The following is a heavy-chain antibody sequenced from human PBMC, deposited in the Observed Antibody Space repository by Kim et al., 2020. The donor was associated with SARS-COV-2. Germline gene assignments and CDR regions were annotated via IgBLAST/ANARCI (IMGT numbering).Heavy chain of an antibody. D-gene: IGHD5-12*01. J-gene: IGHJ4*02. CDR1: GGSVSSGGNW. Sequence: SETLSLTCSVSGGSVSSGGNWWSWVRQPPGKGLEWIGYISDSGSTNYNPSFKSRVTISQDTSKNQFSLKLTSVAPADTGVYFCAREVCSGHFGYECYLDYWGQGTLVTVSS. CDR2: ISDSGST. V-gene: IGHV4-61*08. CDR3: AREVCSGHFGYECYLDY.